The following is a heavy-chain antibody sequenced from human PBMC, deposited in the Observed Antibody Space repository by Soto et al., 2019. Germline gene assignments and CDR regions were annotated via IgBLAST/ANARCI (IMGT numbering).Heavy chain of an antibody. CDR2: ISGSGGST. CDR1: GGSISSYY. CDR3: AKDLTITMIVVVMYFDY. J-gene: IGHJ4*02. D-gene: IGHD3-22*01. V-gene: IGHV3-23*01. Sequence: PSETLSLTCTVSGGSISSYYWSWFRQAPVNGLEWVSAISGSGGSTYYADSVKGRFTISRDNSKNTLYLQMNSLRAEDTAVYYCAKDLTITMIVVVMYFDYWGQGTLVTVSS.